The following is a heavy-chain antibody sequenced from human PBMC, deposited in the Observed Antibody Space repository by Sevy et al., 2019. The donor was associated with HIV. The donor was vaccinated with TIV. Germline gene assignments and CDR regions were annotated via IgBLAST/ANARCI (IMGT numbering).Heavy chain of an antibody. CDR2: FIPILHTS. D-gene: IGHD1-26*01. V-gene: IGHV1-69*13. J-gene: IGHJ6*02. CDR1: GGSLSSYA. Sequence: ASVKVSCKASGGSLSSYAISWVRQAPGQGLEWMGGFIPILHTSKYTQKLQGRLTITADESTSTANMELSSLRSEDTAIYYCAIIGSQXWDXPDXXVWGQGTTVTVSS. CDR3: AIIGSQXWDXPDXXV.